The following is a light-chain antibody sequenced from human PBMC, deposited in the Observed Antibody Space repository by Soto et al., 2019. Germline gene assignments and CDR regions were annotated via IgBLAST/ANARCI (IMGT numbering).Light chain of an antibody. CDR1: QSVTKS. CDR3: QQYSGSPRT. V-gene: IGKV3-20*01. Sequence: EIVLTQSPGTLSLSPGERATLSCRASQSVTKSLAWYQQKPGQAPRLLIYGASSRATGIPDRFSGSGSGTDFTLTISRLEPEDFAVYYCQQYSGSPRTFGQGTKVDIK. J-gene: IGKJ1*01. CDR2: GAS.